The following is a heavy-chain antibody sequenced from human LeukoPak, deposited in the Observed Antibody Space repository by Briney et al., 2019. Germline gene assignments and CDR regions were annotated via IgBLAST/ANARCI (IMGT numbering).Heavy chain of an antibody. V-gene: IGHV3-23*01. CDR2: ISAGGSTT. CDR1: GFTFSSYA. J-gene: IGHJ4*02. Sequence: GGSLRLSCAASGFTFSSYAMDWVRQAPGEGLAWVSAISAGGSTTYYADSVKGRFTVSRDNSKNTLYLQMNSLRAEDTAVYYCAKADPGTGAFDYWGQGSLVTVSS. D-gene: IGHD1-1*01. CDR3: AKADPGTGAFDY.